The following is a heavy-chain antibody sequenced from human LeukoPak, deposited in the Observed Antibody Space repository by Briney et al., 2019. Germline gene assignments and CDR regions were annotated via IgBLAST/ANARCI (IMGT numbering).Heavy chain of an antibody. CDR1: GGTFSSYA. J-gene: IGHJ4*02. CDR3: ARGVHALGGIAAPPISFDY. Sequence: ASVKVSCKASGGTFSSYAISWVRQAPGQGLEWMGGIIPIFGTANYAQKFQGRVTITADESTSTAYMELSSLRSEDTAVYYCARGVHALGGIAAPPISFDYWGQGTLVTVSS. V-gene: IGHV1-69*13. D-gene: IGHD6-6*01. CDR2: IIPIFGTA.